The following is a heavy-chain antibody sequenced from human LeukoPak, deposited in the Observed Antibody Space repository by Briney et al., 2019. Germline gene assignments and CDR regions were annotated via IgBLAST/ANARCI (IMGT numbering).Heavy chain of an antibody. CDR2: ISSSGSTI. V-gene: IGHV3-11*04. Sequence: GGSLRLSCAASGFTFSDYYMSWIRQAPGKGLEWVSYISSSGSTIYYADSVKGRFTISRDNAKNSLYLQMNSLRAEDTAVYYCARDRGSYDKNWFDPWGQGTLVTVSS. CDR1: GFTFSDYY. J-gene: IGHJ5*02. D-gene: IGHD1-26*01. CDR3: ARDRGSYDKNWFDP.